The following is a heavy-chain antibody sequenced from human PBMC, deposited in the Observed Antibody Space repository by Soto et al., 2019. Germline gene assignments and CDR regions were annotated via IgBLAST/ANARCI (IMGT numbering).Heavy chain of an antibody. V-gene: IGHV3-30*18. CDR1: GFTFSSYG. CDR2: ISYDGSNK. D-gene: IGHD3-9*01. Sequence: GGSLRLSCAASGFTFSSYGMHWVRQAPGKGLEWVAVISYDGSNKYYADSVKGRFTISRDNSKNTLYLQMNSLRAEDTAVYYCAKMGDSSYDILTGYPSPSMDVWGQGTTVTVPS. J-gene: IGHJ6*02. CDR3: AKMGDSSYDILTGYPSPSMDV.